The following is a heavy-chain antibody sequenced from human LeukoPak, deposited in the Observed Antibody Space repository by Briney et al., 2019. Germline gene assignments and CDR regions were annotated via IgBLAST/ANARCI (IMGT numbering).Heavy chain of an antibody. V-gene: IGHV1-18*01. D-gene: IGHD2-2*01. CDR3: ARAPLWGCSSTSCYVWFDP. CDR2: INTYNGNT. J-gene: IGHJ5*02. CDR1: GYTFTNYG. Sequence: ASVKVSCKASGYTFTNYGVSWVRQAPGQGLEWMTWINTYNGNTNYAQILQGRVTVTTDTSTRTAYMELRSLKSDDTAVYYYARAPLWGCSSTSCYVWFDPWGQGTLVTVSS.